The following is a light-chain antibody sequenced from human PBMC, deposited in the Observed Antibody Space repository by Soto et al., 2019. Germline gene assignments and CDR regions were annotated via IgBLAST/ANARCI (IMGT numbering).Light chain of an antibody. CDR3: QQYGSSGT. Sequence: IVLTQSPGTLSLSPRERATISCRASQSVSNNYLAWYQQKPGQAPRLLIYGASNRATGIPDRFSGSGSGTDFTLTISRLEPEDFAVYYCQQYGSSGTFGQGTKVDIK. CDR1: QSVSNNY. J-gene: IGKJ1*01. CDR2: GAS. V-gene: IGKV3-20*01.